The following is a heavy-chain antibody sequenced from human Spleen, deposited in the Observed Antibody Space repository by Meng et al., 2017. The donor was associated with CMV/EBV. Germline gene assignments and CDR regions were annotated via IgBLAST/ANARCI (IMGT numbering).Heavy chain of an antibody. D-gene: IGHD1-26*01. V-gene: IGHV4-4*02. CDR3: ARRPLEGAADY. CDR2: IFYDGRT. Sequence: LTCAVSGGSISSSKWWTWVRQPPGEGPEWIGEIFYDGRTNYNPSLKSRVTISVDKSKNRFSLTLTYMTAADTAVYYCARRPLEGAADYWGQGTLVTVSS. CDR1: GGSISSSKW. J-gene: IGHJ4*02.